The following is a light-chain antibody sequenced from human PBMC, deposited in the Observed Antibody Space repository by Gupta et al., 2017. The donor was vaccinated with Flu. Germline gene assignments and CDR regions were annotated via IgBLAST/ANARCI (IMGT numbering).Light chain of an antibody. J-gene: IGKJ1*01. CDR3: QQDYNLWWT. CDR1: QSLSSSY. CDR2: GAS. Sequence: PGERVTLSCRASQSLSSSYLTWYQQEPGQAPRLLIHGASTRATSIPARFSGSGSGTDFTLTISSLQPEDFSVYYCQQDYNLWWTFGQGTKVEIK. V-gene: IGKV3-7*04.